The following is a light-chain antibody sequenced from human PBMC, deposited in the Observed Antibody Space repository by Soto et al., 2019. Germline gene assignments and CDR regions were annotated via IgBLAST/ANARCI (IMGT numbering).Light chain of an antibody. CDR3: GTWDSSLSAVV. CDR2: DNN. V-gene: IGLV1-51*01. J-gene: IGLJ2*01. CDR1: SSKIGSHY. Sequence: QSVLTQPPSVSAAPGQKVTISCSGSSSKIGSHYISWYQQLPGAAPRLLIYDNNQRPSGIPDRFSGSKSGTSATLGITGLQTGDEADYYCGTWDSSLSAVVFGGGTKVTVL.